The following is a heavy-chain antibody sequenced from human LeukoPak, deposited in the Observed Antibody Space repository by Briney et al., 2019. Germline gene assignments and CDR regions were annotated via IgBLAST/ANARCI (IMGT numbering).Heavy chain of an antibody. CDR2: IKSDGNIT. V-gene: IGHV3-74*01. CDR3: AKGGGSGTWYIAFDI. J-gene: IGHJ3*02. Sequence: PGGSLRLSCAASGFTFSNYWMYWVRQAPGKGLVWVSQIKSDGNITNYADSVKGRFTISRDNSKNTLYLQMNSLRAEDTAVYYCAKGGGSGTWYIAFDIWGQGTMVTVSS. CDR1: GFTFSNYW. D-gene: IGHD6-13*01.